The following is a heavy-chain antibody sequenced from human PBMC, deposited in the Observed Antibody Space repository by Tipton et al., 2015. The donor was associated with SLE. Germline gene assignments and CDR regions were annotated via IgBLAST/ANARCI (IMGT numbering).Heavy chain of an antibody. V-gene: IGHV3-48*01. CDR1: GFTFSSYS. CDR2: ISSSSSTI. CDR3: AKDAYYYDSSGYLGEGFDY. J-gene: IGHJ4*02. D-gene: IGHD3-22*01. Sequence: GSLRLSCAASGFTFSSYSMNWVRQAPGKGLEWVSYISSSSSTIYYADSVKGRFTISRDNAKNTLYLQMNSLRAEDTAVYYCAKDAYYYDSSGYLGEGFDYWGQGTLVTVSS.